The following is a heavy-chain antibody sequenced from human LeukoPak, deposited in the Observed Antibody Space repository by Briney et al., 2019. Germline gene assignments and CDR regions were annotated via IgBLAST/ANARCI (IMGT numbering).Heavy chain of an antibody. D-gene: IGHD5-18*01. CDR3: ATHDTVSFQH. J-gene: IGHJ1*01. CDR1: GFTFDDYA. Sequence: GRSLRLSCAASGFTFDDYAMHWVRQAPGKGLEWVSGISWNSGSIGYADSVKGRFTISRDNAKNSLYLQMNSLRPEDTALYYCATHDTVSFQHWGQGTLVTVSS. CDR2: ISWNSGSI. V-gene: IGHV3-9*01.